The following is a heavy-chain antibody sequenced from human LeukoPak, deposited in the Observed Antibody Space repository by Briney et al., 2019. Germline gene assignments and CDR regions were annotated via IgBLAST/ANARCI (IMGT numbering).Heavy chain of an antibody. V-gene: IGHV1-8*01. D-gene: IGHD6-13*01. J-gene: IGHJ5*02. CDR3: ARGGRAIKQELDGNWFDT. CDR2: MNPNSGNT. Sequence: ASVKVSCKASGYTFTSYDINWVRQAPGQGLEWMGRMNPNSGNTGYAQKFQGRVTMTRNTSISTAYMELSSLRSEDTAVYYCARGGRAIKQELDGNWFDTWGQGTLVTVSS. CDR1: GYTFTSYD.